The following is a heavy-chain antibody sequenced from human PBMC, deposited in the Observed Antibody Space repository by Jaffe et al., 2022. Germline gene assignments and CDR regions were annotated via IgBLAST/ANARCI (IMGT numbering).Heavy chain of an antibody. Sequence: EVQLVESGGGLVQPGGSLRLSCAASGFTFSDHYMDWVRQAPGKGLEWVGRTRNKANSYTTEYAASVKGRFTISRDDSKNSLYLQMNSLKTEDTAVYYCVAVSPPYYYYYMDVWGKGTTVTVSS. CDR2: TRNKANSYTT. J-gene: IGHJ6*03. V-gene: IGHV3-72*01. CDR3: VAVSPPYYYYYMDV. CDR1: GFTFSDHY.